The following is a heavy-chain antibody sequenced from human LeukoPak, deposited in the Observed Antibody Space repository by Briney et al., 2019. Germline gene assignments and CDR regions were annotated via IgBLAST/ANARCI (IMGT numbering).Heavy chain of an antibody. J-gene: IGHJ4*02. CDR1: GFTFSSYS. Sequence: GGSLRLSCAASGFTFSSYSMNWVRQAPGKGLEWVSYISSSSSTIYYADSVKGRFTISRDNAKNSLYLQMNSLRAEDTAVYYCARRAGGPFDYWGQGTLVTVSS. CDR3: ARRAGGPFDY. V-gene: IGHV3-48*01. CDR2: ISSSSSTI. D-gene: IGHD4-23*01.